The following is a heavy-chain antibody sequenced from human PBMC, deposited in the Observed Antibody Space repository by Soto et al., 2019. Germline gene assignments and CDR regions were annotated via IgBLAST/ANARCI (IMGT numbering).Heavy chain of an antibody. CDR1: AGSVTNHNYY. CDR2: IYYSGNT. Sequence: PSVTRCRTCPVAAGSVTNHNYYWSWIRHPPGKALDWIGYIYYSGNTNYNPSLKTRVTISVDTSKNQFSLNLSSVTAADTAVYYCASGDCASSRHYYYAMEVLGQGTTVTVSS. J-gene: IGHJ6*02. V-gene: IGHV4-61*01. D-gene: IGHD2-21*02. CDR3: ASGDCASSRHYYYAMEV.